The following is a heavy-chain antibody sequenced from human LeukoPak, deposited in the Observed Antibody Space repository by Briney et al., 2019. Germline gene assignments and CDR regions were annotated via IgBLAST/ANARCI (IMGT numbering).Heavy chain of an antibody. CDR2: IYPGDSDT. CDR3: ARRSGWYLFDY. CDR1: GYSFTNYW. D-gene: IGHD6-19*01. Sequence: GESLKISCKGSGYSFTNYWIAWVRQMPGKGLEWMGIIYPGDSDTRYSPSFQGQVTFSTDKSISTAYLQWSSLKASDTAMYYCARRSGWYLFDYWGQGTLVTVSS. J-gene: IGHJ4*02. V-gene: IGHV5-51*01.